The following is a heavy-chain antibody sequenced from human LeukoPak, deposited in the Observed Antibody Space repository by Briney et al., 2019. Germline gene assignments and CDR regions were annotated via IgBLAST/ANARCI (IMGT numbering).Heavy chain of an antibody. J-gene: IGHJ6*02. CDR3: ARTRGYSGYASAYGMDV. Sequence: SETLSLTCAVSGGSISSGGYSWSWIRQPPGKGLEWIGYIYHGGSTYYNPSLKSRVTISLDRSKNQFSLKLSSVTAADTAVYYCARTRGYSGYASAYGMDVWGQGTTVTVSS. V-gene: IGHV4-30-2*01. D-gene: IGHD5-12*01. CDR2: IYHGGST. CDR1: GGSISSGGYS.